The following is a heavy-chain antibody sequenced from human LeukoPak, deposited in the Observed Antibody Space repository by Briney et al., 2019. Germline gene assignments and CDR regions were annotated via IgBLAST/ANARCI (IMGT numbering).Heavy chain of an antibody. CDR3: ARESNDGCSGGSCYLWFDP. CDR2: ISAYNGNT. Sequence: ASVKVSCKASGYTFTSYGISWVRQAPGQGLEWMGWISAYNGNTNYAQKFQGRVTITADKSTSTAYMELSSLRSEDTAVYYCARESNDGCSGGSCYLWFDPWGQGTLVTVSS. J-gene: IGHJ5*02. V-gene: IGHV1-18*01. CDR1: GYTFTSYG. D-gene: IGHD2-15*01.